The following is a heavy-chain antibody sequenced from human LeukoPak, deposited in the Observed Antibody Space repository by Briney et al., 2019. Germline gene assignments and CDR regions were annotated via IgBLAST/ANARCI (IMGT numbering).Heavy chain of an antibody. CDR2: IHYSGST. V-gene: IGHV4-59*08. D-gene: IGHD6-6*01. Sequence: SETLSLTCTVSGDSISSYYWNWIRQPPGKGLEWIATIHYSGSTNYNPSFKSRVAISVDTSKNQFSLKLSSVTAADTGVYYCARHTSGSSLDFWGQGTLVTVSS. J-gene: IGHJ4*02. CDR3: ARHTSGSSLDF. CDR1: GDSISSYY.